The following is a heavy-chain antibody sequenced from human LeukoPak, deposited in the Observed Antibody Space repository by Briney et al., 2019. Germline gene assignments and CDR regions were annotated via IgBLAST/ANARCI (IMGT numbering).Heavy chain of an antibody. CDR1: GGSISSSNW. Sequence: KTSETLSLTCAVSGGSISSSNWWSWVRQPPGKGLEWIGEIYHSGNTNYNPSLKSRVAISVDKSKNQFSLKLSSVTAADTAVYYCARRGFDGRLNWLDPWGQGTLVTVSS. D-gene: IGHD3-10*01. CDR3: ARRGFDGRLNWLDP. CDR2: IYHSGNT. J-gene: IGHJ5*02. V-gene: IGHV4-4*02.